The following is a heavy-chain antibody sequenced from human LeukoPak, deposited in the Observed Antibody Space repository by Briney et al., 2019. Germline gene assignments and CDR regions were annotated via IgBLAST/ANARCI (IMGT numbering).Heavy chain of an antibody. CDR2: ISGSSSYI. J-gene: IGHJ3*02. V-gene: IGHV3-21*01. Sequence: GGSLRLSCAASGFTFSSYSMNWVRQAPGKGLEWVSSISGSSSYIHYADSVKGRFTISRDNAKNSLYLQMNSLRAEDTAVYYCARVKQNAFDIWGQGTMVTVSS. CDR3: ARVKQNAFDI. CDR1: GFTFSSYS.